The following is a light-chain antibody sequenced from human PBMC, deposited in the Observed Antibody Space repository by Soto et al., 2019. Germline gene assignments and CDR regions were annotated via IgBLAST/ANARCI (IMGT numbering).Light chain of an antibody. V-gene: IGLV2-14*01. Sequence: QSALTQPASVSGSSGQSITISCTGTSSDIGGYKYVSWYQQHPGKAPNLVISEVSKRPTWVSNRFSSSKAGNTASLTISGFQAEDEGDYYCSSYASTSTPVVFGAGTKLTVL. CDR1: SSDIGGYKY. CDR3: SSYASTSTPVV. J-gene: IGLJ2*01. CDR2: EVS.